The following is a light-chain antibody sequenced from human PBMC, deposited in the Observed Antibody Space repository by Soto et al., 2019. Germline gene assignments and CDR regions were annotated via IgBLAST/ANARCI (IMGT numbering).Light chain of an antibody. CDR3: QQYGNSPQT. CDR1: QSVSSSF. Sequence: ESALAQYGGTLWLSPVERSTLSCRASQSVSSSFLAWYQQKPGQAPRLLIYAASSRATGIPDRFSGSGSGTDFTLTISRLEPEDFAVYYCQQYGNSPQTFGQGTKVDIK. CDR2: AAS. V-gene: IGKV3-20*01. J-gene: IGKJ1*01.